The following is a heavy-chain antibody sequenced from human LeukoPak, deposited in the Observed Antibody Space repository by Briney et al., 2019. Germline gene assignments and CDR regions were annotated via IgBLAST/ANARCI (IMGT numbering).Heavy chain of an antibody. V-gene: IGHV4-4*09. CDR3: ARCWGSSRGRLDS. Sequence: PSETLSLTCSLSSGSIASYYWTWVRQTPRKGLEWIGYIFASGTSEYNPSLKSRVTIALDMSRNQFSLKMTSVTAADTAVYFCARCWGSSRGRLDSWGQGTLVTVS. CDR1: SGSIASYY. D-gene: IGHD3-16*02. J-gene: IGHJ4*02. CDR2: IFASGTS.